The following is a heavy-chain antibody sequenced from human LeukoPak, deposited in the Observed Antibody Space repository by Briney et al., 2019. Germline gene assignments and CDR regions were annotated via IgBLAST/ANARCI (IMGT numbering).Heavy chain of an antibody. V-gene: IGHV3-30*18. CDR1: GFTFSSYG. J-gene: IGHJ4*02. CDR3: AKSAYDILTGYLDY. D-gene: IGHD3-9*01. Sequence: GGSLRLSCAASGFTFSSYGMHWVRQAPGKGLEWVAVISYDGSNKYYADSVKGRFTISRDNSKNTLYLQMNSLRAEDTAVYYCAKSAYDILTGYLDYWGQGTLVTVS. CDR2: ISYDGSNK.